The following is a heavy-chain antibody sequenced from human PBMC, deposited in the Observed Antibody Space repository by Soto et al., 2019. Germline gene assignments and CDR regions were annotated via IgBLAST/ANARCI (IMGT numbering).Heavy chain of an antibody. V-gene: IGHV3-9*01. CDR1: GFTFDDYA. Sequence: PGGSLRLSCAASGFTFDDYAMHWVRQAPGKGLEWVSGISWNSGSIGYADSVKGRFTTSRDNAKNSLYLQMNSLRAEDTALYYCAKDITPGGSDPPGATFDYWRQGTLVTVSS. D-gene: IGHD1-26*01. J-gene: IGHJ4*02. CDR2: ISWNSGSI. CDR3: AKDITPGGSDPPGATFDY.